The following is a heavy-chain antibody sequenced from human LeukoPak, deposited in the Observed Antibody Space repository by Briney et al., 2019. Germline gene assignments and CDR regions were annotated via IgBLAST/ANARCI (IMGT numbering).Heavy chain of an antibody. CDR1: GFTFSDYY. CDR3: ASLPVSYYYDSSGYYPI. J-gene: IGHJ3*02. Sequence: PGGSLRLSCAASGFTFSDYYMSWIRQAPGKGLEWVSYISSSGSTIYYADSVKGRFTISRDNAKNSLYLQMNSLRAEDTAVYYCASLPVSYYYDSSGYYPIWGQGTMVTVSS. CDR2: ISSSGSTI. V-gene: IGHV3-11*01. D-gene: IGHD3-22*01.